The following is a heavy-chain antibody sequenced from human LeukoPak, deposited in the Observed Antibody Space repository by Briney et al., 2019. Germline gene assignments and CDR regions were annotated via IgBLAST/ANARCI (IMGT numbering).Heavy chain of an antibody. Sequence: GGSLRLSCAASGFTFSDYYMSWIRQAPGKGLEWVSYISSSSSYTNYADSVKGRFTISRDNAKNSLYLQMNSLRAEDTAVYYCARVRAIVVVPAALYYSDYWGQGTLVTVSS. J-gene: IGHJ4*02. D-gene: IGHD2-2*01. CDR3: ARVRAIVVVPAALYYSDY. CDR2: ISSSSSYT. CDR1: GFTFSDYY. V-gene: IGHV3-11*06.